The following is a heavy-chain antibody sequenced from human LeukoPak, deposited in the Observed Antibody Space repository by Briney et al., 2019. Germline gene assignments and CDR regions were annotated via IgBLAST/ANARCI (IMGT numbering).Heavy chain of an antibody. CDR2: ISSSSSYT. V-gene: IGHV3-21*05. J-gene: IGHJ3*02. CDR3: AREIYGDAFDI. Sequence: PGKSLRLSCAASGFAFSSYGMHWIRQAPGKGLEWVSYISSSSSYTNYADSVKGRFTISRDNAKNSLYLQMNSLRAEDTAVYYCAREIYGDAFDIWGQGTMVTVSS. D-gene: IGHD4-17*01. CDR1: GFAFSSYG.